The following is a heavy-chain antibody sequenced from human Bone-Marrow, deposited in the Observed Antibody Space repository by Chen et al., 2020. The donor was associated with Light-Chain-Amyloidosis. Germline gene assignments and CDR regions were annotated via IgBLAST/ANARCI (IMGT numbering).Heavy chain of an antibody. CDR2: IIPIFGTA. D-gene: IGHD2-2*02. CDR1: VGTFSGYA. J-gene: IGHJ6*02. V-gene: IGHV1-69*01. CDR3: ARDRGIVVVPAAIRYYYYGMDV. Sequence: QVQLVQSGAEVKKPGSSVKVSCKASVGTFSGYAISWVRQAPGQGLEWMGGIIPIFGTANDAQNFQGRVTITADESTSTAYMELSSLRSEDTAVDYCARDRGIVVVPAAIRYYYYGMDVWGQGTTVTVSS.